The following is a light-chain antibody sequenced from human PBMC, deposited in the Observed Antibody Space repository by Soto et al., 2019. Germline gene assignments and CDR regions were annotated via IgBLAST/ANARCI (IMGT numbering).Light chain of an antibody. CDR3: QQYDSYMCT. Sequence: DIQMTQSPSTLSASVGDRVTITCRTSQSISTWLAWYQQKPGKAPKLLIYQASPLESGVPSRFSGSGSGTEFTLTIISLQPDYFATYYCQQYDSYMCTFGQGTDLEIK. CDR2: QAS. J-gene: IGKJ2*02. V-gene: IGKV1-5*03. CDR1: QSISTW.